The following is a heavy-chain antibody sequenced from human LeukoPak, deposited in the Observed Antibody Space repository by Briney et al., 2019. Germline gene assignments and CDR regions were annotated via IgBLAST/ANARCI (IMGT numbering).Heavy chain of an antibody. D-gene: IGHD4-11*01. CDR3: ARDPDFSAFDI. CDR2: ISQDGGEK. J-gene: IGHJ3*02. Sequence: TGGSLRLSCVASGLTLSNFWMTWVRQTPGKGLEWVATISQDGGEKYYVDSVKGRFIISRDNAKNSVYLQMNSLRAEDTAVYYCARDPDFSAFDIWGQGTLVTVSS. V-gene: IGHV3-7*03. CDR1: GLTLSNFW.